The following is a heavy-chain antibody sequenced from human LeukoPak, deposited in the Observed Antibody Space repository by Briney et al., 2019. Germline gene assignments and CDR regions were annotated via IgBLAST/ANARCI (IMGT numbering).Heavy chain of an antibody. CDR3: ARDEGVYYYDSSGYPEGY. D-gene: IGHD3-22*01. V-gene: IGHV1-18*01. CDR2: ISAYNGNT. CDR1: GYTFTSYG. Sequence: ASVKVSCKASGYTFTSYGISWVRQAPGQGLEWMGWISAYNGNTNYAQKLQGRVTMTTDTYTSTAYMELRSLRSDDTAVYYCARDEGVYYYDSSGYPEGYWGQGTLVTVSS. J-gene: IGHJ4*02.